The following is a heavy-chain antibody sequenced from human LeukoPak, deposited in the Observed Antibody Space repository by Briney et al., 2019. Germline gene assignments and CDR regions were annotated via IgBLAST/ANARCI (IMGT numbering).Heavy chain of an antibody. CDR1: GYTFTGYY. CDR3: AIDSYGYDHYYYMDV. J-gene: IGHJ6*03. Sequence: SVKVSCKASGYTFTGYYMHWVRQAPGQGLEWMGGIIPIFGTANYAQKFQGRVTITADESTSTAYMELSSLRSEDTAVYYCAIDSYGYDHYYYMDVWGKGTTVTISS. V-gene: IGHV1-69*13. D-gene: IGHD5-18*01. CDR2: IIPIFGTA.